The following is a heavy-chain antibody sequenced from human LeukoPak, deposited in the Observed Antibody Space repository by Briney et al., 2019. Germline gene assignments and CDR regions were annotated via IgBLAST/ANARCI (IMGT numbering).Heavy chain of an antibody. CDR2: IKSKIDGGTT. CDR1: GFSFSDAW. J-gene: IGHJ4*02. Sequence: GGSLRLSCAASGFSFSDAWMSWVRQVPGKGLEWVGRIKSKIDGGTTDYAAPVKGRFTVSRDDSKNTLYLQTNNLKTEDTAVYYCTTPPRYYYGSGSPNRPSDYWGQGTLVTVSS. CDR3: TTPPRYYYGSGSPNRPSDY. D-gene: IGHD3-10*01. V-gene: IGHV3-15*01.